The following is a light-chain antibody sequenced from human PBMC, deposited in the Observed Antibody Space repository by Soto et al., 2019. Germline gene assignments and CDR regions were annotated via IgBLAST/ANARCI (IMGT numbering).Light chain of an antibody. CDR1: SSDVGGYNY. Sequence: QSALTQPASVSGSPGQSITISCTGTSSDVGGYNYVSWYQQHPGKAPKLMIYEVSNRPSGVSNRFSGSKSGNTASLTISGLQAEDEADYFCSSYTPSSTPVIFGGGTK. CDR2: EVS. V-gene: IGLV2-14*01. CDR3: SSYTPSSTPVI. J-gene: IGLJ2*01.